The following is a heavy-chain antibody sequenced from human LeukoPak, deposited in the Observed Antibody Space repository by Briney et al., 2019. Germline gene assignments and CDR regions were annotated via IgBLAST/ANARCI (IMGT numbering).Heavy chain of an antibody. CDR1: GYTFTSYD. V-gene: IGHV1-8*01. J-gene: IGHJ4*02. CDR3: ARGQYSSSWYPFDY. Sequence: ASVKVSCKTSGYTFTSYDINWVRQAPGQGLEWMGRMSPDSGNTGYAQNFQGRVTMTGNTSIGTAYMELSSLRSEDTAVYFCARGQYSSSWYPFDYWGQGTLVTVSS. CDR2: MSPDSGNT. D-gene: IGHD6-13*01.